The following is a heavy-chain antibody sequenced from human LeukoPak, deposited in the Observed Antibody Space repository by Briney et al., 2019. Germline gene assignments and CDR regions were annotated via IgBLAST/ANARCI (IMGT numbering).Heavy chain of an antibody. Sequence: PGGSLRLSCAASGFTFSSYAMSWVRQAPGKGLEWVSLISWDGGGTYYADSVKGRFSISRDDSKNSLYLQMNSLRAEDTALYYCAKDMAAYYYASGNIDYWGQGTLVTVSS. V-gene: IGHV3-43D*03. D-gene: IGHD3-10*01. J-gene: IGHJ4*02. CDR2: ISWDGGGT. CDR3: AKDMAAYYYASGNIDY. CDR1: GFTFSSYA.